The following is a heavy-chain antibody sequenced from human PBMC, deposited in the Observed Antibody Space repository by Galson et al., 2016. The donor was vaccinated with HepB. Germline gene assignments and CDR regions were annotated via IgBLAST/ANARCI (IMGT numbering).Heavy chain of an antibody. J-gene: IGHJ4*02. CDR2: IKGGGGST. Sequence: SLRLSCAASGFTLTNYAMSWVRQTPGKGLEWVSGIKGGGGSTYVADAVKGRFTISRDTSKNTPYLQMNSLTAEDTAVYYCTRRPGNWGQGTLVTVSS. D-gene: IGHD6-6*01. CDR3: TRRPGN. CDR1: GFTLTNYA. V-gene: IGHV3-23*01.